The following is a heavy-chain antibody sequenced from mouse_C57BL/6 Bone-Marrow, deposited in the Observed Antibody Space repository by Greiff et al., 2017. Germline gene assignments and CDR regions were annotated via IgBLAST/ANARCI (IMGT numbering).Heavy chain of an antibody. CDR1: GFTFSDYG. J-gene: IGHJ4*01. V-gene: IGHV5-15*01. CDR2: ISNLAYSI. D-gene: IGHD1-1*01. CDR3: ARYYYGSRMDYYAMDY. Sequence: EVKVVESGGGLVQPGGSLKLSCAASGFTFSDYGMAWVRQAPRKGPEWVAFISNLAYSIYYADTVTGRFTISRENATNTLYLERSSLRSEDTAMYYCARYYYGSRMDYYAMDYWGQGTSVTVSS.